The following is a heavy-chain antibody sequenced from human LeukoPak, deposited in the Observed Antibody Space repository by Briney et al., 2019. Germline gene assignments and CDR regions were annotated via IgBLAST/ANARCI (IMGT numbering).Heavy chain of an antibody. V-gene: IGHV3-23*01. Sequence: GGSLRLSCEVSGFTFNNYAMSWVRQAPGKGLEWFSAISPGGSDTYYTDSVRGRFTISRDNSKSTLYLQMSSLRAEDSAVYYCAKRGAYESIGAFDYWGQGTLVTVSS. J-gene: IGHJ4*02. CDR1: GFTFNNYA. CDR3: AKRGAYESIGAFDY. D-gene: IGHD3-22*01. CDR2: ISPGGSDT.